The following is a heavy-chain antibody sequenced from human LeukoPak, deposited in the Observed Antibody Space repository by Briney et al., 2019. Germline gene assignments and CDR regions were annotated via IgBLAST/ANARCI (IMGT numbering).Heavy chain of an antibody. D-gene: IGHD3-10*01. CDR3: ASFRSVTMVRGGRDY. J-gene: IGHJ4*02. V-gene: IGHV4-38-2*02. CDR2: INHSGST. Sequence: SETLSLTCTVSGYSISSGYYWSWIRQPPGKGLEWIGEINHSGSTNYNPSLKSRVTISVDTSKNQFSLKLSSVTAADTAVYYCASFRSVTMVRGGRDYWGQGTLVTVSS. CDR1: GYSISSGYY.